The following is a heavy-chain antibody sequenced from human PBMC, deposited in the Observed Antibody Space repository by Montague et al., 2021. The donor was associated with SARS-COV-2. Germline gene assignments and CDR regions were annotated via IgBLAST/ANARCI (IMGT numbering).Heavy chain of an antibody. V-gene: IGHV3-23*01. D-gene: IGHD5-24*01. Sequence: SLRLSCAASGFSFSAYAMSWVRQAPGKGLKWVSAITPGGDIPYYADSVRGRFTISRDNARNTVYLQMDSLRVEDTAVYYRVKDTYGSFDPWGLGTLVTVSS. CDR1: GFSFSAYA. J-gene: IGHJ5*02. CDR2: ITPGGDIP. CDR3: VKDTYGSFDP.